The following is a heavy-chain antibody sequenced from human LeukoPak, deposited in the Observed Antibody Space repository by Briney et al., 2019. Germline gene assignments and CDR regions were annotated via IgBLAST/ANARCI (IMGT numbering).Heavy chain of an antibody. CDR2: ISGSGGST. CDR3: AKDSSSWYIYYFDY. Sequence: GGPLRLSCAVSGFSVSEYYMSWVRQAPGKGLEWVSDISGSGGSTYYADSVKGRFTISRDNSKNTLYLQMNSLRAEDTAVYYCAKDSSSWYIYYFDYWGQGTLVTVSS. J-gene: IGHJ4*02. D-gene: IGHD6-13*01. CDR1: GFSVSEYY. V-gene: IGHV3-23*01.